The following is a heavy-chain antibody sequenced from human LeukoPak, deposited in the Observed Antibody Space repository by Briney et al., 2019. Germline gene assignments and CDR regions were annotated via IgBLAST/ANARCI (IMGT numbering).Heavy chain of an antibody. V-gene: IGHV1-69*13. D-gene: IGHD5-18*01. J-gene: IGHJ4*02. CDR2: ILPIFGTA. CDR1: GGTFSSYA. CDR3: ARVRYSYGYSDFDY. Sequence: GASVTVSCRASGGTFSSYAISWVRQAPGQGLEWMGRILPIFGTANYAQKFQGRVTITADESTSTAYMELSSLRSEDTAVYYCARVRYSYGYSDFDYWGQGTLVTVSS.